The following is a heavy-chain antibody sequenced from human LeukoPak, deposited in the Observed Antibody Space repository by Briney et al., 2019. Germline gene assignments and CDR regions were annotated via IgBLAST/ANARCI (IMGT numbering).Heavy chain of an antibody. V-gene: IGHV4-61*09. CDR2: IYTSGST. CDR3: ARHAGIAAAVIDY. J-gene: IGHJ4*02. D-gene: IGHD6-13*01. Sequence: NPSETLSLTCTVSGGSISSGNYYWSWIRQPAGKGLEWIGHIYTSGSTNYNPSLKSRVTISVDTSKNQFSLKLSSVTAADTAVYYCARHAGIAAAVIDYWGQGTLVTVSS. CDR1: GGSISSGNYY.